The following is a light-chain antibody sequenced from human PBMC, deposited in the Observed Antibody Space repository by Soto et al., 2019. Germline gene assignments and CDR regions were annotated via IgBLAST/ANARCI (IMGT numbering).Light chain of an antibody. J-gene: IGKJ1*01. CDR3: QQAYTFPWT. Sequence: DVQLTQSPSSLSASVGDRVTITCRASQTLNNYLNWYQHKPGEAPKFLIFASSSLQSGVPSRFSGRASGTEFTLTIDNLQPEDFATYFCQQAYTFPWTFGQGT. CDR1: QTLNNY. V-gene: IGKV1-39*01. CDR2: ASS.